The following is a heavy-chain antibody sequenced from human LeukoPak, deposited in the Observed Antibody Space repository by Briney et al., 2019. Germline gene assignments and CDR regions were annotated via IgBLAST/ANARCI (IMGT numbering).Heavy chain of an antibody. CDR2: ISGSGRST. Sequence: GGTLRLSCAASEFTFSSYAMSWVRQAPGKGLEWVSAISGSGRSTFYADSVKGRFTISRDNAKNTLYLQMNSLRAEDTAVYYCASDFWSGYYTPMGVNYWGQGTLVTVSS. CDR3: ASDFWSGYYTPMGVNY. D-gene: IGHD3-3*01. J-gene: IGHJ4*02. CDR1: EFTFSSYA. V-gene: IGHV3-23*01.